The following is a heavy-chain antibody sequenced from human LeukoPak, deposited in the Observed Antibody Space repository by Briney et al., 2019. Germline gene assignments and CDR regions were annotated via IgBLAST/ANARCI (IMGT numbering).Heavy chain of an antibody. Sequence: PGGSLRLSCVASGFTFSFYEMNWVRQAPGKGLEWVSYISGSGSTRYFADSVKGRFTISRDNAKNSLSLQMNRLRAEDTAVYYCARDGSGIGNYFDYWGQGTLVTVSS. CDR3: ARDGSGIGNYFDY. D-gene: IGHD3-10*01. CDR1: GFTFSFYE. CDR2: ISGSGSTR. V-gene: IGHV3-48*03. J-gene: IGHJ4*02.